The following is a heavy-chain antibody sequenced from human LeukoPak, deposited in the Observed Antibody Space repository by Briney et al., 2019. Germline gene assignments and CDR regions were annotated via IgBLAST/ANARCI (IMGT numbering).Heavy chain of an antibody. CDR3: ARGHRSDFWSGYPPLGY. Sequence: ASVKVSCRASGYTFTSYDINWVRQATGQGLEWMGWMNPNSGNTGYAQKFQGRATMTRNTSISTAYMELSSLRSEDTAVYYCARGHRSDFWSGYPPLGYWGQGTLVTVSS. CDR1: GYTFTSYD. D-gene: IGHD3-3*01. J-gene: IGHJ4*02. CDR2: MNPNSGNT. V-gene: IGHV1-8*01.